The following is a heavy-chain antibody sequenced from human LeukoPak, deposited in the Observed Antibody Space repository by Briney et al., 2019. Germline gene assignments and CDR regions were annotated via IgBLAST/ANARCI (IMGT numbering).Heavy chain of an antibody. CDR1: GFTFSSYA. J-gene: IGHJ3*02. Sequence: PGGSLRLSCAASGFTFSSYAMSWVRQAPGKGLEWVSAISGSGGSTYYADSAKGRFTISRDNSKNTLYLQMNSLRAEDTAVYYCAKDITNYYDSSGYDAFDIWGQGTMVTVSS. CDR3: AKDITNYYDSSGYDAFDI. CDR2: ISGSGGST. D-gene: IGHD3-22*01. V-gene: IGHV3-23*01.